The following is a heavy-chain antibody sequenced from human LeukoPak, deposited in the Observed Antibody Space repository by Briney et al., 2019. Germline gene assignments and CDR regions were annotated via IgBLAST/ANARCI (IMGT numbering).Heavy chain of an antibody. V-gene: IGHV7-4-1*02. CDR3: ARRSMVQHMDV. CDR2: IDTNTGNP. D-gene: IGHD3-10*01. CDR1: GYTFTNHS. J-gene: IGHJ6*03. Sequence: GASVKVSCKASGYTFTNHSINWVRQAPVQGLEYMGWIDTNTGNPTYAQAFTGRIVISLDTSVSTAYLQIRSLKAEDTAVYFCARRSMVQHMDVWGKGTTVIVSS.